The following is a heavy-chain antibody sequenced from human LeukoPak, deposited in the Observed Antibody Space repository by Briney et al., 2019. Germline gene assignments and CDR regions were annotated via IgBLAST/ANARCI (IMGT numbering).Heavy chain of an antibody. J-gene: IGHJ4*02. CDR1: SGSISSSPYY. CDR3: AANSADYNTLGSSYKV. CDR2: TSYSGTT. V-gene: IGHV4-39*01. Sequence: SETLSLTCTVSSGSISSSPYYWGWIRQSPGKGLEWIGSTSYSGTTYYNPSLKSRVTISVDTSKNQFSLKLSSVTAADTAVYYCAANSADYNTLGSSYKVWGQGTLVTVSS. D-gene: IGHD3-10*01.